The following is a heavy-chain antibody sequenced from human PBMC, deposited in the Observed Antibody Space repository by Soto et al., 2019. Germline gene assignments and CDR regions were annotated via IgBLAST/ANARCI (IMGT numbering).Heavy chain of an antibody. CDR2: IYYNGNT. CDR1: GGSINSGGYY. V-gene: IGHV4-31*03. Sequence: NPSETLSLTCTVSGGSINSGGYYWSWIRQHPGRGLEWIGYIYYNGNTYYNPSLKSRVTVSVDTSKNQFSLNVRSVTAADTAVYCCARCSLVVIPVPGFDPWGQGTLVTVSS. D-gene: IGHD2-15*01. J-gene: IGHJ5*02. CDR3: ARCSLVVIPVPGFDP.